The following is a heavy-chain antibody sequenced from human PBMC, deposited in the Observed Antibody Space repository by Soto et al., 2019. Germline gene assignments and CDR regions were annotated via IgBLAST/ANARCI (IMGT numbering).Heavy chain of an antibody. CDR2: IKSKTDGGTT. D-gene: IGHD1-1*01. CDR3: TTTGTYNWNDVDY. Sequence: GGSLRLSCAASGFTFSNAWMSWVRQAPGKGLEGVGRIKSKTDGGTTDYPAPVKGRFTTSRDDSKNTLYLQMNSLKTEDTAVYYCTTTGTYNWNDVDYWGQGTLVTVSS. V-gene: IGHV3-15*01. J-gene: IGHJ4*02. CDR1: GFTFSNAW.